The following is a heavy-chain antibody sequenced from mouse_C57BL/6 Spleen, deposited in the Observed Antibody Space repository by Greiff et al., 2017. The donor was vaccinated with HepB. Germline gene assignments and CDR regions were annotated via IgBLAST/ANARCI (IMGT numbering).Heavy chain of an antibody. V-gene: IGHV1-76*01. D-gene: IGHD1-1*02. CDR3: ARSTGDWYFDV. Sequence: LVESGAELVRPGASVKLSCKASGYTFTDYYINWVKQRPGQGLEWIARIYPGSGNTYYNEKFKGKATLTAEKSSSTAYMQLSSLTSEDSAVYFCARSTGDWYFDVWGTGTTVTVSS. CDR2: IYPGSGNT. J-gene: IGHJ1*03. CDR1: GYTFTDYY.